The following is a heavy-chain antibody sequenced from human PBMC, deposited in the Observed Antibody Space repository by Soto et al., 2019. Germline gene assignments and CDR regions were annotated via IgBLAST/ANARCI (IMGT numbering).Heavy chain of an antibody. CDR2: IYSGGST. Sequence: GGSLRLSCAASGFTVSSNYMSWVRQAPGKGLEWVSVIYSGGSTYYADSVKGRFTISRDNSKNTLYLQMNSLRAEDTAVYYCARDGYDILTGSTTYYYGMDVWGQGITVTVSS. D-gene: IGHD3-9*01. CDR1: GFTVSSNY. CDR3: ARDGYDILTGSTTYYYGMDV. J-gene: IGHJ6*02. V-gene: IGHV3-53*01.